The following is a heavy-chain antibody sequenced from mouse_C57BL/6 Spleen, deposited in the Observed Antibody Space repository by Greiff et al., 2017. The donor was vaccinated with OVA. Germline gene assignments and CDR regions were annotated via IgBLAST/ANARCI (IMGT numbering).Heavy chain of an antibody. CDR1: GFTFSDYY. D-gene: IGHD2-1*01. CDR3: ARGGYYGNYWYFDV. Sequence: EVKLVESEGGLVQPGSSMKLSCTASGFTFSDYYMAWVRQVPEKGLEWVANINYDGSSTYYLDSLKSRFIISRDNAKNMLYLQMSSLKSEDTATYYCARGGYYGNYWYFDVWGTGTTVTVSS. CDR2: INYDGSST. J-gene: IGHJ1*03. V-gene: IGHV5-16*01.